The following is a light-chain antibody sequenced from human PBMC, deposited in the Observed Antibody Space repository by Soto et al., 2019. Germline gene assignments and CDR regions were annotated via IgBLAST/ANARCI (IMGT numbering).Light chain of an antibody. CDR3: QQFNAYPLT. V-gene: IGKV1-9*01. Sequence: DIQLTQSPSFLSPSVGDRVTISCRASQGISDYLAWYQQKPGKAPKLLIYGASTLQSGVQSRFSGSAAGTEFTLTISRLQPEDFANYFCQQFNAYPLTLGGGTKLEIK. J-gene: IGKJ4*01. CDR2: GAS. CDR1: QGISDY.